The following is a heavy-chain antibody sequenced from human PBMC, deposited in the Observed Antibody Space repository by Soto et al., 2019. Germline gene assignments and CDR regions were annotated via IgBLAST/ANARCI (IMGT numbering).Heavy chain of an antibody. V-gene: IGHV3-73*01. CDR3: IRTGGIQLWFEDYYYYGMDV. D-gene: IGHD5-18*01. J-gene: IGHJ6*02. CDR1: GFTFSGSA. Sequence: GGSLRLSCAASGFTFSGSAMHWVRQASGKGLEWVGRIRSKANSYATAYAASVKGRFTISRVVSKNTAFLQMNSLRTEDTAVYYCIRTGGIQLWFEDYYYYGMDVWGQGTTVTVSS. CDR2: IRSKANSYAT.